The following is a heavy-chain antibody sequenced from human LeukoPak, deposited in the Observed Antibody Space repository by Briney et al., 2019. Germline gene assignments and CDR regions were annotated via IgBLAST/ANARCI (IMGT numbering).Heavy chain of an antibody. Sequence: PSETLSLTCTVSGGSISSYYWSWIRQPPGKGLEWIGYIYYSGSTNYNPSLKSRVTISVDTSKNQFSLKLSSVTAADTAVYYCARVGSRQYYYDSSGFNAFDIWGQGTMVTVSS. CDR2: IYYSGST. CDR1: GGSISSYY. V-gene: IGHV4-59*01. CDR3: ARVGSRQYYYDSSGFNAFDI. J-gene: IGHJ3*02. D-gene: IGHD3-22*01.